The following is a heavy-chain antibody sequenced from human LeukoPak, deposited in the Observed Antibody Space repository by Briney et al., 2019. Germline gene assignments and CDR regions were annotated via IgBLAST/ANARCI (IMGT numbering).Heavy chain of an antibody. CDR2: IYTSGST. D-gene: IGHD3-3*01. CDR1: GDSISSDNYY. V-gene: IGHV4-61*02. J-gene: IGHJ5*02. Sequence: PSQTLSLTCTVSGDSISSDNYYWSWIRQPAGKGLEWIGRIYTSGSTNYNPSLKSRVTISVDTSKNQFSLKLSSVTAADTAVYYCARRRRGESGYYNLNWFDPWGQGTLVTVSS. CDR3: ARRRRGESGYYNLNWFDP.